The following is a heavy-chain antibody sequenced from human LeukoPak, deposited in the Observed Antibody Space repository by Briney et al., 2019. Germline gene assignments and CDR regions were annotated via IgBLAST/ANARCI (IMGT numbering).Heavy chain of an antibody. V-gene: IGHV4-59*01. CDR3: AGYYWDPHDGFDF. CDR1: GSPIKSYH. J-gene: IGHJ3*01. Sequence: PSETLSLTCSVSGSPIKSYHWTWIRQPPGKGLEWVGHIYFSGRTNFNPSLGSRLTMSQDTSKNQFSLSLKSVTAADTAVYFCAGYYWDPHDGFDFWGQGTMVTVSS. CDR2: IYFSGRT. D-gene: IGHD2-21*01.